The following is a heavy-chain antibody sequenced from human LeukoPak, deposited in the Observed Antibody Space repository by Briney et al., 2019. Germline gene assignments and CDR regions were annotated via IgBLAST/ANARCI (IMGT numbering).Heavy chain of an antibody. CDR3: ARTSGVSVAGSPYYFDF. Sequence: ASVKVSCKASGYLFINYGISWLRQAPGQGLECMGWISPYSGNTDYPQKLQGRVTMTTDTSTTTAYMELRSLSFDDTAVYCCARTSGVSVAGSPYYFDFWGQGTLISVSS. CDR2: ISPYSGNT. J-gene: IGHJ4*02. D-gene: IGHD6-13*01. V-gene: IGHV1-18*01. CDR1: GYLFINYG.